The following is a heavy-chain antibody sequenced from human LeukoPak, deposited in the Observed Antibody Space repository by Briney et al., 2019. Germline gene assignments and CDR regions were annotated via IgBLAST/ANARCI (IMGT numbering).Heavy chain of an antibody. J-gene: IGHJ4*02. CDR1: GFSLSNARVG. V-gene: IGHV2-26*01. CDR3: ARITLGGYFDY. CDR2: IFSNDEK. D-gene: IGHD3-16*01. Sequence: SGPVLFKPTAPLTLTCAVSGFSLSNARVGVSWIRQPPGKALEWLAYIFSNDEKSYSTSLKSRLTISKDTSKSQVVLTMTNMDPVDTATYYCARITLGGYFDYWGQGTLVTVSS.